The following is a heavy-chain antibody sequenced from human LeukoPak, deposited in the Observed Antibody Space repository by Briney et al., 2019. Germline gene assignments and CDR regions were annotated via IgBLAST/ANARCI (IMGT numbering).Heavy chain of an antibody. J-gene: IGHJ4*02. D-gene: IGHD5-18*01. V-gene: IGHV4-61*01. CDR2: IYYSGST. CDR1: GASINSDTYY. Sequence: SETLSLTCTVSGASINSDTYYWGWIRQPPGKGLEWIGSIYYSGSTNYNPSLKSRVTISVDTSKNQFSLKLSSVTAADTALYYCARENGYRYDYWGQGTLVTVSS. CDR3: ARENGYRYDY.